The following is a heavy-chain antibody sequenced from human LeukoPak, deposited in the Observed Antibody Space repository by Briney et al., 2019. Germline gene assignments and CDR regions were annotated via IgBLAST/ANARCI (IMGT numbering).Heavy chain of an antibody. Sequence: GGSLRLSCAASGFTFSSYGMHWVRQAPGKGPEWVAVISYDGSNKYYADSVKGRFTISRDNSKNTLYLQMNSLRAEDTAVYYCAKRRGFGYLVYWGQGTLVTVSS. D-gene: IGHD3-10*01. V-gene: IGHV3-30*18. CDR2: ISYDGSNK. CDR3: AKRRGFGYLVY. CDR1: GFTFSSYG. J-gene: IGHJ4*02.